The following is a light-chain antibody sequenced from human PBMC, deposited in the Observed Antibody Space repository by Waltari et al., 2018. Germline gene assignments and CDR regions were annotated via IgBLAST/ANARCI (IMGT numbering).Light chain of an antibody. CDR3: QSFDSSLSASV. J-gene: IGLJ3*02. V-gene: IGLV1-40*01. Sequence: QSVLTQPPSMSGAPGQKVTIPCTGGSSNFGAGYDVHWYQQFPGASPKLLIFGNTNRASGFPGRFSGSKSGTSASLAIAGLQSEDEVVYYCQSFDSSLSASVFGGGTKLTVL. CDR1: SSNFGAGYD. CDR2: GNT.